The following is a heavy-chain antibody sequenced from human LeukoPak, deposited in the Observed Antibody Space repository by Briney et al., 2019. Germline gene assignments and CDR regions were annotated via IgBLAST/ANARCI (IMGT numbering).Heavy chain of an antibody. D-gene: IGHD7-27*01. J-gene: IGHJ4*02. CDR2: INPGGGST. Sequence: ASVKVSCKASGYTFINYHIHWVRQAPGQGLEWMGLINPGGGSTTYSQKFQGRATMTRDTSTNTVYMELNSLRSEDTALYYCARARTGDSDYWGQGTLVTVSS. CDR1: GYTFINYH. V-gene: IGHV1-46*01. CDR3: ARARTGDSDY.